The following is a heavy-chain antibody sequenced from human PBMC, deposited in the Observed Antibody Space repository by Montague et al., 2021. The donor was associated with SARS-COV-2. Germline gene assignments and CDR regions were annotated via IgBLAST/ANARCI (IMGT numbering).Heavy chain of an antibody. CDR3: ARHQDLFSTEGVIGFDI. CDR1: GDSVDSFS. J-gene: IGHJ3*02. D-gene: IGHD2-21*01. CDR2: ISDSGTT. V-gene: IGHV4-59*08. Sequence: ETLSLTCLVSGDSVDSFSWSWTRQSPGKGLEWIGSISDSGTTHINPALKSRAAISTDRSKNEISLRMTSVAAADTAVYSCARHQDLFSTEGVIGFDIW.